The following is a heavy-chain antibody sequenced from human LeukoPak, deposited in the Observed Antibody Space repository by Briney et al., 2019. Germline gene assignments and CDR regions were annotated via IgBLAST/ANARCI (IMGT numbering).Heavy chain of an antibody. CDR1: GGSISSYY. J-gene: IGHJ4*02. D-gene: IGHD2-15*01. CDR3: SGGSPTDY. Sequence: SETLSLTCTVSGGSISSYYWSWIRQPPGKGLEWIGYIYYSGSTNYNPSLKKRFTISVDTSKNQFSLKLNSGTDADTAVYYCSGGSPTDYWGQGTLVTVSS. CDR2: IYYSGST. V-gene: IGHV4-59*01.